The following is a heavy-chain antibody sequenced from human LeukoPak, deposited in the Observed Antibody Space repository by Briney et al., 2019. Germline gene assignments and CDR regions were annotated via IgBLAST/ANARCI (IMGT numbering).Heavy chain of an antibody. CDR3: ARERDSGYDSLYYYDYMDV. D-gene: IGHD5-12*01. CDR1: GFTLNKDW. V-gene: IGHV3-7*01. CDR2: IKQDGSER. Sequence: GGSLRLSCVVSGFTLNKDWMAWVRQAPGKGLEWVANIKQDGSERNYVDSVKGRFTISRDTAKKTLYLQMNSLGAEETTVYYCARERDSGYDSLYYYDYMDVWGKGTTVIVS. J-gene: IGHJ6*03.